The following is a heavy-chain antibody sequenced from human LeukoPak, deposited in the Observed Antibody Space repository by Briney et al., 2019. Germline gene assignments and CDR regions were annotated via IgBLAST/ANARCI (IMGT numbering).Heavy chain of an antibody. CDR1: GGSISSSSYY. J-gene: IGHJ3*02. V-gene: IGHV4-39*01. D-gene: IGHD1-26*01. Sequence: SETLSLTCTVSGGSISSSSYYWGWIRQPPGKGLEWIGSINYSGSTYYNPSLKSRITISVAASKNQFSLKLSSVAAADTAVYFCASPNGTVGAYSAFDIWGQGTMVTVSS. CDR3: ASPNGTVGAYSAFDI. CDR2: INYSGST.